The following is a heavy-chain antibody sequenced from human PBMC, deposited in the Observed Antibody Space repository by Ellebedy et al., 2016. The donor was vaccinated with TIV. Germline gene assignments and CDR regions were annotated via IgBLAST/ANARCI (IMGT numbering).Heavy chain of an antibody. D-gene: IGHD3-10*01. CDR2: IIQSGTM. Sequence: MPSETLSLTCAVYAGSLRGYYWNWIRQPPGNGLEWIGEIIQSGTMNYSPSLKSRVTISVDKSKNQFSLRLTSVTAADTAVYFCARGIYGSGSVDYWGQGTLVTVSS. J-gene: IGHJ4*02. V-gene: IGHV4-34*01. CDR3: ARGIYGSGSVDY. CDR1: AGSLRGYY.